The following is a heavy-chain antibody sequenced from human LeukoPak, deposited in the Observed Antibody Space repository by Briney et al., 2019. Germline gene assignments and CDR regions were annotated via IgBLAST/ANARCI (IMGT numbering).Heavy chain of an antibody. D-gene: IGHD4-11*01. Sequence: SQTLSLTCAISGDSVSSHSAAWNWIRQSPSRGLEWLGRTYYRSKWYNDYAVSVKSRITVNPDTSKNQFSLQLNAVNPEDTAVYYCAREFGSNLIFDYWGQGTLVTVSS. CDR1: GDSVSSHSAA. CDR3: AREFGSNLIFDY. J-gene: IGHJ4*02. CDR2: TYYRSKWYN. V-gene: IGHV6-1*01.